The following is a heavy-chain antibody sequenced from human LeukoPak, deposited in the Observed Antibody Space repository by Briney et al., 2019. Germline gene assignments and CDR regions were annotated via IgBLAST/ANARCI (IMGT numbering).Heavy chain of an antibody. D-gene: IGHD1-26*01. CDR3: AREIVGAIKSYFDY. J-gene: IGHJ4*02. CDR1: GFSFNSDW. V-gene: IGHV3-7*01. Sequence: GGSLRLSCAASGFSFNSDWMDWVRQAPGKGLEWVANIRQDGGLKHYVDSVKGRFTISRDNAENSLYLQMNSLRAEDTAVYYCAREIVGAIKSYFDYWGQGTLVTASS. CDR2: IRQDGGLK.